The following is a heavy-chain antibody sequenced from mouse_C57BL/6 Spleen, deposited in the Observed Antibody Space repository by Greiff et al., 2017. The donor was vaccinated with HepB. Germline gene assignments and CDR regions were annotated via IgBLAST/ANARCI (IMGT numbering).Heavy chain of an antibody. D-gene: IGHD1-1*01. CDR3: ARSIDYGSSLYYAMDY. V-gene: IGHV1-76*01. J-gene: IGHJ4*01. CDR2: IYPGSGNT. Sequence: VKLMESGAELVRPGASVKLSCKASGYTFTDYYINWVKQRPGQGLEWIARIYPGSGNTYYNEKFKGKATLTAEKSSSTAYMQLSSLTSEDSAVYFCARSIDYGSSLYYAMDYWGQGTSVTVSS. CDR1: GYTFTDYY.